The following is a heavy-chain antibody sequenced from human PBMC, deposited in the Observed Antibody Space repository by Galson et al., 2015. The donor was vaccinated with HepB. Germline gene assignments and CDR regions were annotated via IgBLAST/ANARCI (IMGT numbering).Heavy chain of an antibody. Sequence: SLRLSCAASGFTFSSYGMHWVRQAPGKGLEWVAVISYDGSNKYYADSVKGRFTISRDNSKNTLYLQMNSLRAEDTAVYYCAKLYDSGGKYYYYYYGMDVWGQGTTVTVSS. V-gene: IGHV3-30*18. D-gene: IGHD3-3*01. CDR2: ISYDGSNK. CDR1: GFTFSSYG. CDR3: AKLYDSGGKYYYYYYGMDV. J-gene: IGHJ6*02.